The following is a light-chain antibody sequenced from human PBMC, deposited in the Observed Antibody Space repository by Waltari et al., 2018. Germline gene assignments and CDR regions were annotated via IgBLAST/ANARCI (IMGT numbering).Light chain of an antibody. V-gene: IGLV2-14*01. CDR1: SSDGGGYNY. CDR3: SSYTSSALG. CDR2: EVS. J-gene: IGLJ3*02. Sequence: QSALTQPASVSGSPGQSITISCTGTSSDGGGYNYVSWYQQHPGKAPKLMIYEVSNRPSGVSNRFSGSKSGNTASLTISGLQAEDEADYYCSSYTSSALGFGGGTKLTVL.